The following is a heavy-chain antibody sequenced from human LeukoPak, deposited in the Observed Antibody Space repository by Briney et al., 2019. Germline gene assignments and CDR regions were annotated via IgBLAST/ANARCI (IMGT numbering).Heavy chain of an antibody. Sequence: SETLSLTCAVSGGSISSGGYSWSWIRQPPGKGLEWIGYIYHSGSTYYNPSLKSRVTISVDRSKNQFSLKLGSVTAADTAVYYCARGEASSSSSWFDPWGQGTLVTVSS. D-gene: IGHD6-6*01. J-gene: IGHJ5*02. CDR1: GGSISSGGYS. CDR3: ARGEASSSSSWFDP. V-gene: IGHV4-30-2*01. CDR2: IYHSGST.